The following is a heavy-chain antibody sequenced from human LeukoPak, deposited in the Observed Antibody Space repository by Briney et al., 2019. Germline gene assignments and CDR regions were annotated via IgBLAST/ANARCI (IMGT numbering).Heavy chain of an antibody. J-gene: IGHJ4*02. CDR2: ISSSSSTI. D-gene: IGHD3-3*01. V-gene: IGHV3-48*01. CDR3: ARVGDYDFWSGYSDY. Sequence: GGSLRLSCAASGFTFSSYSMNWVRQAPGKGLEWVSYISSSSSTIYYADSVKGRFTISRDNAKNSLYLQMNSLRAEDTAVYYCARVGDYDFWSGYSDYWGQGTLVTASS. CDR1: GFTFSSYS.